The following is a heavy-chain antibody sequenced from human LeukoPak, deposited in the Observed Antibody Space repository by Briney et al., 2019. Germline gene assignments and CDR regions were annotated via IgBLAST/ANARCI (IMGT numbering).Heavy chain of an antibody. V-gene: IGHV1-3*01. J-gene: IGHJ4*02. CDR1: GYIFTTFS. CDR2: INAGNGNT. Sequence: ASVKVSCKASGYIFTTFSIHWVRQAPGQRLEWMGWINAGNGNTKYSQKFQDRVTITRDTSASTAYMEVSSLRSEDMAVYYCARGGYDLWSGSPHDYWGQGTLVTVSS. CDR3: ARGGYDLWSGSPHDY. D-gene: IGHD3-3*01.